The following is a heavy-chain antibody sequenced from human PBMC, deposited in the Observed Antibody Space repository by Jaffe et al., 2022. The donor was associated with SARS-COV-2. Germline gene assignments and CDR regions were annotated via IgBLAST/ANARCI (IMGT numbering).Heavy chain of an antibody. CDR3: PRDLGAYYFGAGAIRYGMDL. CDR2: IFYDGQYK. J-gene: IGHJ6*02. CDR1: GFSFDTFN. D-gene: IGHD3-10*01. V-gene: IGHV3-33*01. Sequence: QLVASGGRVVQPGTSLRLSCAAAGFSFDTFNMHWVRQAPGKGPEWLAFIFYDGQYKYYADSVTGRFTVSRDNSKRMLYLQMDNLREEDTAVYYCPRDLGAYYFGAGAIRYGMDLWGQGTTVTVSS.